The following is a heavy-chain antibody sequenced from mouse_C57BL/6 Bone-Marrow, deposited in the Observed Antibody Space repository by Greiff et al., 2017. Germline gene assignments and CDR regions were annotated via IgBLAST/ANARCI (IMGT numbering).Heavy chain of an antibody. CDR3: ARHLLGAMDY. J-gene: IGHJ4*01. CDR1: GFTFSSYT. D-gene: IGHD2-1*01. V-gene: IGHV5-9*01. CDR2: ISGGGGNT. Sequence: VMLVESGGGLVKPGGSLKLSCAASGFTFSSYTMSWVRQTPEKRLEWVATISGGGGNTYYPDSVKGRFTISRDNAKNPLYLQMSSLRSEATALYYCARHLLGAMDYWGQGTSVTVSS.